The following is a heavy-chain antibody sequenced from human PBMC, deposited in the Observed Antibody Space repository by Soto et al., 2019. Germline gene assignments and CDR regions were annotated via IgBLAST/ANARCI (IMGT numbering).Heavy chain of an antibody. V-gene: IGHV4-34*01. CDR1: VGSLSPHH. J-gene: IGHJ5*02. Sequence: XETLSLTCTFYVGSLSPHHWSWIRQPPGKGLEWIGEISHSGNTNYNPSLKSRVTMSLDTSKNQFFLNLNSVTAADTAVYYCTKNNWFEPWGQGTLVNVSS. CDR2: ISHSGNT. CDR3: TKNNWFEP.